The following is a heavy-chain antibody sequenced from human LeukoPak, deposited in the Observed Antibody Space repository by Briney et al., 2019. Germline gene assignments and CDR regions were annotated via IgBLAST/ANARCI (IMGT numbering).Heavy chain of an antibody. CDR2: IYPGDSET. Sequence: GESLKISCKGSGYSFTGYWIGWVRQMPGKGLEWMGIIYPGDSETRYSPSFQGQVTISADKSIITAYLQWSSLKASDTAMYYCARLQSSGWVGAFDIWGQGTMVTVSS. V-gene: IGHV5-51*01. J-gene: IGHJ3*02. CDR1: GYSFTGYW. D-gene: IGHD6-19*01. CDR3: ARLQSSGWVGAFDI.